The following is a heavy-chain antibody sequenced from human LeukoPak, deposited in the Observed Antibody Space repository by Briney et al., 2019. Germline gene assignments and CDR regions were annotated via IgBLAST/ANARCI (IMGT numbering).Heavy chain of an antibody. Sequence: GGSLRLSCAASGFIFTGYFMSWVRQAPGKGLEWVASIKHDGSEEYYVDSVKGRFTISRDNAKNSLYLQMNSLRAEDTAVYHCARGGGGYVGFDYWGQGTLVTVSS. V-gene: IGHV3-7*03. CDR1: GFIFTGYF. J-gene: IGHJ4*02. CDR2: IKHDGSEE. CDR3: ARGGGGYVGFDY. D-gene: IGHD5-12*01.